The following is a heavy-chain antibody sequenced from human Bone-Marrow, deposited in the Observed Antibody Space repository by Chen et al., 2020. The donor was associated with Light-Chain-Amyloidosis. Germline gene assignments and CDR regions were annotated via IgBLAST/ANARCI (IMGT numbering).Heavy chain of an antibody. D-gene: IGHD3-16*01. CDR3: PEVAFGKFPPPYHY. CDR1: GASITRDGSS. V-gene: IGHV4-31*11. CDR2: ISFSGKL. J-gene: IGHJ4*02. Sequence: QVQLQESGPGLVKSSQTLSFTCAVSGASITRDGSSWHWYRQYPGKGLEWIGHISFSGKLFYNPPPRPQVPLSFATFKTLSPLARTPGTAPDRSVYNWPEVAFGKFPPPYHYWGQGILVTVS.